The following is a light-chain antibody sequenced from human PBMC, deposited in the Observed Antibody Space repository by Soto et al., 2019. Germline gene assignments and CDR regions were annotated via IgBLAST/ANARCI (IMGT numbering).Light chain of an antibody. Sequence: EIVLTQSPATLSLSPGERATLSCRASQSVSSYLAWYQQKPGQAPRLLIYDASNRATGIPARFSGSGSGTDFTLPISSLEPEYFAVYYCQQRSNWPWTFGQGTKVEIK. CDR1: QSVSSY. CDR2: DAS. V-gene: IGKV3-11*01. J-gene: IGKJ1*01. CDR3: QQRSNWPWT.